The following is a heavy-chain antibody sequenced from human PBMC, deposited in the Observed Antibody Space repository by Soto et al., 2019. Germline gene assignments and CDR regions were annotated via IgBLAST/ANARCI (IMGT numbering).Heavy chain of an antibody. Sequence: GGSLRLSCAASGFTVSSNYMSWVRQAPGKGLEWVSVIYSGGSTYYADSVKGRFTISRDNSKNTLYLQMNSLRAEDTAVYYCASKAARAYYFDYWGQGTLVTVSS. J-gene: IGHJ4*02. D-gene: IGHD6-25*01. CDR2: IYSGGST. CDR3: ASKAARAYYFDY. CDR1: GFTVSSNY. V-gene: IGHV3-66*01.